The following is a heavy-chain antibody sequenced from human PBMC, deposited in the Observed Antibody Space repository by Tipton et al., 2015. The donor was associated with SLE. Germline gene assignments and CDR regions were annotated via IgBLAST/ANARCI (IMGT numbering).Heavy chain of an antibody. CDR2: VSPSGGT. CDR3: ARRPFRRIGMVQGIVRWYFDL. J-gene: IGHJ2*01. CDR1: GGSLNNHF. D-gene: IGHD3-10*01. Sequence: TLSLTCTVSGGSLNNHFCSWIRQSAGKGLEWIGRVSPSGGTNYNPSLKSRVTISEDTSKNQFSLKLSSVTAADTAVYYCARRPFRRIGMVQGIVRWYFDLWGRGTLATVSS. V-gene: IGHV4-4*07.